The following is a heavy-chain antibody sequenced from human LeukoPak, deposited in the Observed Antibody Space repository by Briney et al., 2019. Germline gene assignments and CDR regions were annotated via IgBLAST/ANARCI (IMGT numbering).Heavy chain of an antibody. Sequence: PSETLSLTCAVYGGSFSGYYWSWIRQPPGKGLEWIGEINHSGSTNYNPSLKSRVTISVDTSKNQFSLKLGSVTAADTAVYYCARGEYSSSESYFDYWGQGTLVTVSS. CDR1: GGSFSGYY. CDR3: ARGEYSSSESYFDY. CDR2: INHSGST. J-gene: IGHJ4*02. D-gene: IGHD6-6*01. V-gene: IGHV4-34*01.